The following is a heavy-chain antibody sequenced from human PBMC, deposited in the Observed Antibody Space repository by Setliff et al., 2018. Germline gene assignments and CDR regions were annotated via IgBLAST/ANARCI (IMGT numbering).Heavy chain of an antibody. CDR1: GFTFSSYA. D-gene: IGHD2-2*01. CDR3: AKSWVVPAAITFSGFDP. J-gene: IGHJ5*02. V-gene: IGHV3-23*01. Sequence: PGGSLRLSCAASGFTFSSYAMTWVRQAPGKGLEWVSAISGSGDATYYADSVRGRFTISRDNSKNTLYLQMNSLRAEDTAIYYCAKSWVVPAAITFSGFDPWGQGTLVTVSS. CDR2: ISGSGDAT.